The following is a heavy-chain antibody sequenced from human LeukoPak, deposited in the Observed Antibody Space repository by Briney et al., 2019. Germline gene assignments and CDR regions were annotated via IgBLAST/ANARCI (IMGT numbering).Heavy chain of an antibody. D-gene: IGHD7-27*01. CDR1: GFTFSSYW. J-gene: IGHJ4*02. V-gene: IGHV3-7*01. Sequence: GGSLRLSCAASGFTFSSYWMSWVHQAPGKGLEWVANIKQDGSEKYYVDSVKGRFTISRDNAKNSLYLQMNSLRAEDTAVYYCARGSNGDLASPFDYWGQGTLVTVSS. CDR3: ARGSNGDLASPFDY. CDR2: IKQDGSEK.